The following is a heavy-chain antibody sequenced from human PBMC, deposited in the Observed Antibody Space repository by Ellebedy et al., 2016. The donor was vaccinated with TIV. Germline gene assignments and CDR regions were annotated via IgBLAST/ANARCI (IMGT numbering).Heavy chain of an antibody. CDR2: IYYSGST. CDR3: ARVVWQLPVSYAFDI. Sequence: MPSETLSLTCTVSGGSIRRYYWSWTRQPPGKGLEWIGYIYYSGSTNYNPSLKSRVTISVDTSKNQFSLKLSSVTTADTAVYYCARVVWQLPVSYAFDIWGQGTMITVSS. CDR1: GGSIRRYY. D-gene: IGHD2-15*01. V-gene: IGHV4-59*01. J-gene: IGHJ3*02.